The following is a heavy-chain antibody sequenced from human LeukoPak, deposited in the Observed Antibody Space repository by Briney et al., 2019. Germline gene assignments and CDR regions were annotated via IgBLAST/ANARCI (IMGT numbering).Heavy chain of an antibody. V-gene: IGHV4-34*01. CDR1: GGSFSGYY. Sequence: SETLSLTCAVYGGSFSGYYWSWIRQPPGKGLEWIGEINHSGSTNYNPSLKSRVTISVDTSKNQFSLKLSSVTAADTAVYYCARRRIGYAGWFDPWGQGTLVTVSS. CDR2: INHSGST. CDR3: ARRRIGYAGWFDP. D-gene: IGHD5-18*01. J-gene: IGHJ5*02.